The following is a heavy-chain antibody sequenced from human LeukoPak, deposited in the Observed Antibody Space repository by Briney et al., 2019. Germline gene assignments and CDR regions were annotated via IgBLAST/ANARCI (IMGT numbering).Heavy chain of an antibody. CDR2: IRSKANSYAT. CDR1: GFTFSGSA. V-gene: IGHV3-73*01. J-gene: IGHJ4*02. CDR3: TRPPSRPYCSSTSCYYDDY. D-gene: IGHD2-2*01. Sequence: GGSLKLSCAASGFTFSGSAMHWVRQASGKGLEWVGRIRSKANSYATAYAASVKGRFTISRDDSKNTAYLQMNSLKTEDTAVYYCTRPPSRPYCSSTSCYYDDYWGQGTLVTVSS.